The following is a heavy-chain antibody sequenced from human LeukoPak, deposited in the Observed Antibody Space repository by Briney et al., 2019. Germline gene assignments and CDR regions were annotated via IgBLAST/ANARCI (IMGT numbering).Heavy chain of an antibody. V-gene: IGHV4-39*07. D-gene: IGHD1-26*01. CDR3: ARGRPGSSVTYFDY. CDR1: GGSISSSSYY. CDR2: IYYSGST. J-gene: IGHJ4*02. Sequence: SETLSLTCTVPGGSISSSSYYWGWIRQPPGKGLEWIGSIYYSGSTDYNPSLKSRVTISVDTSKTQFSLKLSSVTAADTAVYYCARGRPGSSVTYFDYWGQGTLVTVSS.